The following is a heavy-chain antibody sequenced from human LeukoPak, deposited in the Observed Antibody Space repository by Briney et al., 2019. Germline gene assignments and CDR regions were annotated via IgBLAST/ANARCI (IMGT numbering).Heavy chain of an antibody. CDR3: ITGDYDFWSGFYSPNHYFDF. V-gene: IGHV3-15*01. CDR2: IKGKTAAGAP. Sequence: GGSLRLSCAASGFTFSSYAMSWVRQAPGKGLEWVGRIKGKTAAGAPDYVASVKGRFTISRDDSKNTLFLQMNSLKTEDTAVYYCITGDYDFWSGFYSPNHYFDFWGQGTLVTVSS. D-gene: IGHD3-3*01. CDR1: GFTFSSYA. J-gene: IGHJ4*02.